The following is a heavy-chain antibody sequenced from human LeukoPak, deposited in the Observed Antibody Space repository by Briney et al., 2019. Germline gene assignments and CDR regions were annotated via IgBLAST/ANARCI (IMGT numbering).Heavy chain of an antibody. CDR2: IYHTGDT. CDR1: GFTFSSYS. J-gene: IGHJ5*02. D-gene: IGHD4-23*01. CDR3: GKVGGNSNS. Sequence: GSLRLSCAASGFTFSSYSMNWGRQAPGKGLEWIGYIYHTGDTFYNPSLKSRVTISLDTSQNQFSLKMTSVTGADTAMYYCGKVGGNSNSWGQGTLVTVSS. V-gene: IGHV4-59*06.